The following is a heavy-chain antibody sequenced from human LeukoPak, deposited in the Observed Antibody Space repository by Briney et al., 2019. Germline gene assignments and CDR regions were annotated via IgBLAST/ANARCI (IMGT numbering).Heavy chain of an antibody. Sequence: SETLSPTCTVSGGSISSYYWSWIRQPAGKGLEWIGRIYTTGNTNYNPSLKSRVTMSIDTSKKQFSLKLSSVTAADTAVYYCARGKYYYDSNSSYRYFDPWGQGTLVTVSS. CDR3: ARGKYYYDSNSSYRYFDP. CDR1: GGSISSYY. J-gene: IGHJ5*02. CDR2: IYTTGNT. D-gene: IGHD3-22*01. V-gene: IGHV4-4*07.